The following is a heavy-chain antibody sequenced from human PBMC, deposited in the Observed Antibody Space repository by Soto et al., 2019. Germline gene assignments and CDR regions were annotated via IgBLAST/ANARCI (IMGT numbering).Heavy chain of an antibody. J-gene: IGHJ4*02. D-gene: IGHD5-12*01. V-gene: IGHV1-2*02. CDR3: ARDRLRGNSGTFDY. CDR2: INPNSGGT. Sequence: VQLVESGGGLVKPGGSLRLSCAASGFTFTGYYMHWVRQAPGQGLEWMGWINPNSGGTNYAQKFQGRVTMTRDTSISTAYMELSRLRSDDTAVYYCARDRLRGNSGTFDYWGQGTLVTVSS. CDR1: GFTFTGYY.